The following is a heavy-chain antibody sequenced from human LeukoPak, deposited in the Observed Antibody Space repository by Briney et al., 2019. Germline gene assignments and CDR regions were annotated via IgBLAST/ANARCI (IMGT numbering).Heavy chain of an antibody. CDR2: INPNSGGT. Sequence: AASVKVSCKASGYTFTGYYMHWVRQAPGQGLEWMGWINPNSGGTNYAQRFQGRVTMTRDTSISTAYMELSRLRSDDTAVYYCASYVTMVRGNWFDPWGQGTLVTVSS. D-gene: IGHD3-10*01. J-gene: IGHJ5*02. CDR3: ASYVTMVRGNWFDP. CDR1: GYTFTGYY. V-gene: IGHV1-2*02.